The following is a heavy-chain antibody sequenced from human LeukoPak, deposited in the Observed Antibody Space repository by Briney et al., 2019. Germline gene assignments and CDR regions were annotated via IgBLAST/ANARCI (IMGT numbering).Heavy chain of an antibody. CDR2: IYPGDSDT. V-gene: IGHV5-51*01. CDR3: ARHEGAVAGTGENYYYYGMDV. CDR1: GYSFTSYW. Sequence: GESLQISCQGSGYSFTSYWIGWVRQLPGKGLEWMGIIYPGDSDTRYSPSFQGQVTISADKSISTAYLQWSSLKASDTAMYYCARHEGAVAGTGENYYYYGMDVWGQGTTVTVSS. J-gene: IGHJ6*02. D-gene: IGHD6-19*01.